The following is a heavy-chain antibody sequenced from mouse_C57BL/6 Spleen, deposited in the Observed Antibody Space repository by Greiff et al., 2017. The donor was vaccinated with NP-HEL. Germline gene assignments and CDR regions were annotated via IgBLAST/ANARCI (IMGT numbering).Heavy chain of an antibody. CDR3: ARNSVEDLDY. CDR2: IYPGNGDT. CDR1: GYAFSSYW. J-gene: IGHJ2*01. V-gene: IGHV1-80*01. Sequence: VQLQESGAELVKPGASVKISCKASGYAFSSYWMNWVKQRPGQGLEWIGQIYPGNGDTNYNGKFKGKATLTADKSSRTAYMQLSSLTSEESAVYFCARNSVEDLDYWGQGTTLTVSS.